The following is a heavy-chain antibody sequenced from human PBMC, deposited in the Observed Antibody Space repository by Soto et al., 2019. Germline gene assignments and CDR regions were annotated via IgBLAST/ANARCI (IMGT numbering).Heavy chain of an antibody. J-gene: IGHJ4*02. D-gene: IGHD3-10*01. CDR3: ARDLGNYYGSWSYYPLDIDY. Sequence: EVQLVESGGGLVKPGGSLRLSCAASGFTFSSYSMNWVRQAPGKGLEWVSSISSSSSYIYYADSVKGRFTISRDNAKNSLYLQMNSLRAEDTAVYYCARDLGNYYGSWSYYPLDIDYWGQGTLVTVSS. CDR1: GFTFSSYS. V-gene: IGHV3-21*01. CDR2: ISSSSSYI.